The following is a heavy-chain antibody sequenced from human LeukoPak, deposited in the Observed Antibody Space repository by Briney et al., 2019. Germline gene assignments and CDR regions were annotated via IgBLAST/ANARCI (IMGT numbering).Heavy chain of an antibody. D-gene: IGHD3-3*01. J-gene: IGHJ4*02. CDR2: ISSSGTYI. Sequence: GGSLRLSCAASGFTFSSYAMTWVRQAPGKGLEWVSSISSSGTYIYYADSLKGRFTISRDNANNSLYLQMSNLRAEDTAVYYCARDPLDFWSGYYNIWGQGTLVTVSS. V-gene: IGHV3-21*01. CDR1: GFTFSSYA. CDR3: ARDPLDFWSGYYNI.